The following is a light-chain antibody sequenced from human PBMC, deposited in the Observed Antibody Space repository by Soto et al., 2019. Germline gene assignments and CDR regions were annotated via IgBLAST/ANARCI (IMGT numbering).Light chain of an antibody. CDR3: QQYGSSQIT. J-gene: IGKJ5*01. CDR2: GAS. CDR1: QSVGSD. V-gene: IGKV3-20*01. Sequence: EIVMTQSPATVSGSRMERGRVCFRASQSVGSDLAWYQQKPGQAPRLLIYGASSRATGIPDRFSGSGSGTDFTLTISRLEPEDFAVYYCQQYGSSQITFGQGTRLE.